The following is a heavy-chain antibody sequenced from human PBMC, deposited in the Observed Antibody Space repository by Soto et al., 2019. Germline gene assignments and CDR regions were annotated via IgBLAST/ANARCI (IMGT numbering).Heavy chain of an antibody. Sequence: ASVKVSCKASGGAFGSNAISWVRQAPGQGLEWMGGIVPIFGTANYAQKFQGRVTITADESTSTAYMELSSLRSEDTAVYYCAKHAGNYFDYWGQGTLVTVSS. CDR2: IVPIFGTA. J-gene: IGHJ4*02. D-gene: IGHD1-1*01. V-gene: IGHV1-69*13. CDR1: GGAFGSNA. CDR3: AKHAGNYFDY.